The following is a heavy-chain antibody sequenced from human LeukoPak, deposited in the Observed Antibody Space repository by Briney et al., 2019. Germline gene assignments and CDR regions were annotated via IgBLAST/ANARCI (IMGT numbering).Heavy chain of an antibody. CDR1: GFTFSSYA. CDR2: ISYDGSNK. V-gene: IGHV3-30-3*01. J-gene: IGHJ4*02. CDR3: AKGDY. Sequence: PGGSLRLSCEASGFTFSSYAMHWVRQAPGKGLEWVAVISYDGSNKYYADSVKGRFTISRDNSKNTLYLQMNSLRAEDTAVYYCAKGDYWGQGTLVTVSS.